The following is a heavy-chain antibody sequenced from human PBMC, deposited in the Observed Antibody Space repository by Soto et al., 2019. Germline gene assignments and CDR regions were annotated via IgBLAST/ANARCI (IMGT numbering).Heavy chain of an antibody. CDR2: ISYDGSNK. V-gene: IGHV3-30*18. J-gene: IGHJ4*02. Sequence: QVQLVESGGGVVQPGRSLRLSCAASGFTFSSYGMHWVRQAPGKGLEWVAVISYDGSNKYYADSVKGRFTISRDNSKNTLYLQMNSLRAEDTAVYYCAKYSLTEDLLPIDYWGQGTLVTVSS. CDR3: AKYSLTEDLLPIDY. D-gene: IGHD2-21*01. CDR1: GFTFSSYG.